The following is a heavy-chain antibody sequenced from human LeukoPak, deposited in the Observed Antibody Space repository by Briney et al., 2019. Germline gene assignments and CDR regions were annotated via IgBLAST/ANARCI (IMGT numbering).Heavy chain of an antibody. D-gene: IGHD5-24*01. CDR2: ICYSGST. V-gene: IGHV4-39*01. Sequence: SETLSLTCTVSGGSISSYCWGWIRQPPGKGLEGIGSICYSGSTFYNPSLKSRVTLSVDTSKNQFSLKLSSVTAADTALYYCARTENYIPEDCFDPWGQGTLVTVSS. CDR3: ARTENYIPEDCFDP. J-gene: IGHJ5*02. CDR1: GGSISSYC.